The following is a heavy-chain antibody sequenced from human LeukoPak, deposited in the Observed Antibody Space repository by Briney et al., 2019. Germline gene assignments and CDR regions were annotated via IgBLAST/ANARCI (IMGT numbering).Heavy chain of an antibody. V-gene: IGHV4-34*01. J-gene: IGHJ4*02. Sequence: GSLRLSCAASGFTFSSYAMSWVRQPPGKGLEWIGEINHSGSTNYNPSLKSRVTISVDTSKNQISLKLGSVTAADTAVYYCAKDIAAAPMSFGYWGQGTLVTVSS. CDR2: INHSGST. CDR1: GFTFSSYA. CDR3: AKDIAAAPMSFGY. D-gene: IGHD6-13*01.